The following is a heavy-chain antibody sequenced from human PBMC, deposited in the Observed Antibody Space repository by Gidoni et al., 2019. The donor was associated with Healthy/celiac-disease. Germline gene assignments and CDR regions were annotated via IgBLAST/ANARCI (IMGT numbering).Heavy chain of an antibody. CDR3: ARDRQLDTYYYYGMDV. CDR1: GGSISSGGYY. CDR2: IYYSGST. D-gene: IGHD6-13*01. J-gene: IGHJ6*02. V-gene: IGHV4-31*03. Sequence: QVQLQESGPGLVKPSQTLSLTCTVSGGSISSGGYYWSWIRQHPGKGLEWIGYIYYSGSTYYNPSLKSRVTISVDTSKNQFSLKLSSVTAADTAVYYCARDRQLDTYYYYGMDVWGQGTTVTVSS.